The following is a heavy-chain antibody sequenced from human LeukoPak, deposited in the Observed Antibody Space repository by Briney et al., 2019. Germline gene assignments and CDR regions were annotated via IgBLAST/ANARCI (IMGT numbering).Heavy chain of an antibody. CDR1: GGTFSGYA. CDR2: IIPILGIA. D-gene: IGHD2-15*01. V-gene: IGHV1-69*04. J-gene: IGHJ6*02. CDR3: ARDDPDCSGGSCYYYYGMDV. Sequence: SVKVSCKASGGTFSGYAISWVRQAPGQGLEWMGRIIPILGIANYAEKFQGRVTITADKSTSTAYMELSSLRSEDTAVYYCARDDPDCSGGSCYYYYGMDVWGQGTTVTVSS.